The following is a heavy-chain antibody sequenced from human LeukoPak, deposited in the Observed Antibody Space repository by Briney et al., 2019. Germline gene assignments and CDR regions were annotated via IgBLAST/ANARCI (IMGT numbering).Heavy chain of an antibody. CDR3: AKDRLPTMIVVVNLPFDY. D-gene: IGHD3-22*01. CDR1: GFTFSSYA. CDR2: ISGSGGST. J-gene: IGHJ4*02. V-gene: IGHV3-23*01. Sequence: GGSLRLSCAASGFTFSSYAMSWVRQAPGKGLERVSAISGSGGSTYYADSVKGRFTISRDNSKNTLYLQMNSLRAEDTAVYYCAKDRLPTMIVVVNLPFDYWGQGTLVTVSS.